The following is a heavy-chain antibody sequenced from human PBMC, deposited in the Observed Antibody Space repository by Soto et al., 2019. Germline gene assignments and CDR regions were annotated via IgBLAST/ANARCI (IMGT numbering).Heavy chain of an antibody. CDR1: GVSISSNAYY. Sequence: SETLSLTCTVSGVSISSNAYYWGWVRQPPGKGLEWIGSLHYSGSTYYNPSLKSRVTISVDTSKNQFSLRVISVTAADTAVYFCASQSSTTNFDLWGHGTLVTVSS. CDR2: LHYSGST. J-gene: IGHJ4*01. CDR3: ASQSSTTNFDL. D-gene: IGHD4-17*01. V-gene: IGHV4-39*01.